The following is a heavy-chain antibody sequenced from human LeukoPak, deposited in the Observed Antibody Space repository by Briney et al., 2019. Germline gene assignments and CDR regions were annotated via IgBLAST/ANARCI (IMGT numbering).Heavy chain of an antibody. V-gene: IGHV1-2*02. CDR2: INPNSGGT. Sequence: ASVTVSFKTSGYTFTGYYMHWVRQAPGQGLEWMGWINPNSGGTNYAQKFQGRVTITRDTSISTAYMELSRLRSDDTAVYYCARFSGSYYMDVWGKGTTVTVSS. CDR3: ARFSGSYYMDV. CDR1: GYTFTGYY. D-gene: IGHD1-26*01. J-gene: IGHJ6*03.